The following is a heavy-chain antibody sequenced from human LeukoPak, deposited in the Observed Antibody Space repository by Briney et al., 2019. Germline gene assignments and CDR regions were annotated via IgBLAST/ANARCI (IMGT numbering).Heavy chain of an antibody. V-gene: IGHV1-69*05. J-gene: IGHJ4*02. CDR2: IIPIFGTA. D-gene: IGHD3-3*01. CDR3: ARSSTIFGGDY. Sequence: GASVKVSCKASGYTFTSYGISWVRQAPGQGLEWMGGIIPIFGTANYAQKFQGRVTITTDESTSTAYMELSSLRSEDTAVYYCARSSTIFGGDYWGQGTLVTVSS. CDR1: GYTFTSYG.